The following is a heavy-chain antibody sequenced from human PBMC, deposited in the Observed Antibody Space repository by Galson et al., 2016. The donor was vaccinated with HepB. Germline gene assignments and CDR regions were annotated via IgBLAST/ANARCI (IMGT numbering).Heavy chain of an antibody. D-gene: IGHD3-10*01. Sequence: SLRLSCAASGFTFSSYGMHWVRQAPGKGLEWVAVIWYDGSIKDYADSVKGRFTISRDNSKNTLYLQMNSLRAEDTAVYYCAKDRGFTTAPGWGQGTLVTVSS. V-gene: IGHV3-33*06. CDR2: IWYDGSIK. J-gene: IGHJ4*02. CDR1: GFTFSSYG. CDR3: AKDRGFTTAPG.